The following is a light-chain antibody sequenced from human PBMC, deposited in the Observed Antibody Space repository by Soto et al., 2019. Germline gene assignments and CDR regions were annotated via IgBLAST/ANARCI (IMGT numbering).Light chain of an antibody. V-gene: IGLV1-47*01. CDR3: AAWDDSLSGSYV. Sequence: QSVLTQPPSASGTPVQRVTISCSGSSSNIGSNYVYWYQQLPGTAPKLLIYRNNQRPSGVPDRFSGSKSGTSASLAISGLRSEDEADYYCAAWDDSLSGSYVFGTGTRSPS. CDR2: RNN. J-gene: IGLJ1*01. CDR1: SSNIGSNY.